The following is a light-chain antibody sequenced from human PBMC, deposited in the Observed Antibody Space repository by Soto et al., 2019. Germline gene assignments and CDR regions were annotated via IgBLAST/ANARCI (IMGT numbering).Light chain of an antibody. Sequence: NFMLTQPHSVSESPGKTVTISCTRSSGSIASNYVQWYHQRPGSAPTIVMYEDNQRPSGVPDRFSDSIDRSSNSASLTISGLKTEDEGDFYCQSYDSSNWVFGGGTKVTVL. CDR2: EDN. J-gene: IGLJ3*02. CDR3: QSYDSSNWV. V-gene: IGLV6-57*04. CDR1: SGSIASNY.